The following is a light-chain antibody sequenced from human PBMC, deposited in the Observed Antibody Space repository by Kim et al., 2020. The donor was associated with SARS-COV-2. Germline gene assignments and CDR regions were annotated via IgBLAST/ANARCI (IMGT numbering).Light chain of an antibody. V-gene: IGLV7-46*01. CDR1: TGAVTNDHC. J-gene: IGLJ3*02. CDR2: DAR. CDR3: LLYYYGLGE. Sequence: QAVVTQEPSLTVSPGGTVTLTCASSTGAVTNDHCPYWLQQKPGQAPKTLIYDARNRHSSTPARFSGSLLGGKAALTLSGAQPEDEAVYYCLLYYYGLGEFGGGTRLTVL.